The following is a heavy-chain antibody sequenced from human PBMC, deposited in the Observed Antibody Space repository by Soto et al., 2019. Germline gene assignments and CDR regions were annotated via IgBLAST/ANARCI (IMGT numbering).Heavy chain of an antibody. J-gene: IGHJ4*02. CDR2: ISGSGGST. Sequence: EVQLLESGGGLVQPGGSLRLSCAASGFTFSSYAMSWVRQAPGKGLEWVSAISGSGGSTYYADSVKGRFTIARDNSKNTLYLQMTSLRAEDTAVYYCAKGSRLRYFYWLLFCDYWGQGTLVSVCS. V-gene: IGHV3-23*01. CDR1: GFTFSSYA. CDR3: AKGSRLRYFYWLLFCDY. D-gene: IGHD3-9*01.